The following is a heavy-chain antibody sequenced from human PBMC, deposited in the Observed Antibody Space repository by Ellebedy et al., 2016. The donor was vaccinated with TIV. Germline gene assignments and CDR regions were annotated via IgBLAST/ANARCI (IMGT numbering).Heavy chain of an antibody. D-gene: IGHD4-17*01. V-gene: IGHV3-48*02. CDR2: ISSSSSTI. Sequence: GESLKISCAASTFTFSSYSMNWVRQAPGKGLEWISYISSSSSTIYYAGSVKGRFTISRDNAKKSLYLQMNSLRDEETAIYYCAGKYGDSYSMDVWGQGTTVTVSS. CDR1: TFTFSSYS. J-gene: IGHJ6*02. CDR3: AGKYGDSYSMDV.